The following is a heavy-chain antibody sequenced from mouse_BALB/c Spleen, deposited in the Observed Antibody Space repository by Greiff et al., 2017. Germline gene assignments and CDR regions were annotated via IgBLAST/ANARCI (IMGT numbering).Heavy chain of an antibody. CDR1: GYAFTNYL. D-gene: IGHD2-1*01. J-gene: IGHJ4*01. Sequence: VQLQQSGAELVRPGTSVKVSCKASGYAFTNYLIEWVKQRPGQGLEWIGVINPGSGGTNYNEKFKGKATLTADKSSSTAYMQLRSLTSDDSAVYVCAREGNYVGEAMDSWGQGTSVTVSS. CDR2: INPGSGGT. CDR3: AREGNYVGEAMDS. V-gene: IGHV1-54*01.